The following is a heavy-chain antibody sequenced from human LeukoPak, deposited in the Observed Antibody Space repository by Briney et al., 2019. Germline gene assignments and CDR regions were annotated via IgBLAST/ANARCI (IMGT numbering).Heavy chain of an antibody. V-gene: IGHV3-74*01. Sequence: GGSLRLSCAASGFTFSSYWMHWVRQAPGKGLVWVSRISSDGSSTSYADSVKGRFTISRDNAKNTLYLQMNSLRAEDTAVYYCARGRGYCSSTSCFNWFDPWGQGTLVTVSS. CDR3: ARGRGYCSSTSCFNWFDP. CDR1: GFTFSSYW. J-gene: IGHJ5*02. CDR2: ISSDGSST. D-gene: IGHD2-2*01.